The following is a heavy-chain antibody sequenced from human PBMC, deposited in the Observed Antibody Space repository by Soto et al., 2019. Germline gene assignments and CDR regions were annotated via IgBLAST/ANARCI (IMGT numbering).Heavy chain of an antibody. CDR1: GGSISSYY. Sequence: PSETLSLTCTVSGGSISSYYWSWIRQPPGKGLEWIGYICYSGSTNYNPSLKSRVTISVDTSKNQFSLKLSSVTAADTAVYYCAREDYDSSGSYFDYWGQGTLVTVSS. CDR3: AREDYDSSGSYFDY. J-gene: IGHJ4*02. CDR2: ICYSGST. V-gene: IGHV4-59*01. D-gene: IGHD3-22*01.